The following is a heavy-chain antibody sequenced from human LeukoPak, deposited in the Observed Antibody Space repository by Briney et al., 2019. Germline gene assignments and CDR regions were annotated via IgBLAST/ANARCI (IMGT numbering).Heavy chain of an antibody. Sequence: SETLSLTCTVSGGSISSYYWSWIRQPPGKGLEWIGYIYYSGSTNYNPSLKSRVTISVDTSKNQFSLKLSSVTAADTAVYYCARSDLTNYYYYGMDVWGQRTTVTVSS. V-gene: IGHV4-59*01. CDR2: IYYSGST. J-gene: IGHJ6*02. D-gene: IGHD3-9*01. CDR1: GGSISSYY. CDR3: ARSDLTNYYYYGMDV.